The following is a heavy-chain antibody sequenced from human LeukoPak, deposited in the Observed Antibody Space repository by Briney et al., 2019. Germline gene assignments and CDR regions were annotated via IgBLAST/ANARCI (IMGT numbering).Heavy chain of an antibody. D-gene: IGHD2-2*01. V-gene: IGHV4-34*01. CDR1: GGSFSGYY. CDR2: INHSGST. J-gene: IGHJ4*02. CDR3: ARGTVVVRAAITLDY. Sequence: SETLSLTCAVYGGSFSGYYWSWIRQPPGKGLEWIGEINHSGSTNYNPSLKSRVTISVDTSKNQFSLKLSSVTAADTAVYYCARGTVVVRAAITLDYWGQGTLVTVSS.